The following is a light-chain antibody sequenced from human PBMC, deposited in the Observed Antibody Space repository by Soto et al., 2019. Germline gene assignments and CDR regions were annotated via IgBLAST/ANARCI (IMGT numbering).Light chain of an antibody. Sequence: DIKMTQSPSSLSASVGDRVTITCRASQSIRSYLNWYQQKPGKATKLLIYAASSLQSGVTSRFSGSGSGTDFTLTISSLQPEDFATDYCQQSYSTPQSFGQGTKLEIK. V-gene: IGKV1-39*01. CDR2: AAS. CDR1: QSIRSY. CDR3: QQSYSTPQS. J-gene: IGKJ2*01.